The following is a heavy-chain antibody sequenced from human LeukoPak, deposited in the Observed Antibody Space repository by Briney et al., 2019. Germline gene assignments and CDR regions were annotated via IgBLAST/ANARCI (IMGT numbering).Heavy chain of an antibody. CDR3: ARLHIEYSSSPLDY. D-gene: IGHD6-6*01. J-gene: IGHJ4*02. CDR2: IGAGGTFT. V-gene: IGHV3-23*01. CDR1: GFTFSSYA. Sequence: SGGSLRLSCTASGFTFSSYAMNWVRQAPGKGLEWVSGIGAGGTFTYYADSVKGRFTISRDNSRNTLYLQMGSLRVEDMAVYYCARLHIEYSSSPLDYWGQGTLVTVSS.